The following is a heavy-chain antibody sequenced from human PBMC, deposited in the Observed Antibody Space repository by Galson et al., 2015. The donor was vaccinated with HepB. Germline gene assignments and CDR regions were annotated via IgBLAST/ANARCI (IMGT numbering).Heavy chain of an antibody. J-gene: IGHJ4*02. Sequence: SLRLSCAASGFTFSSYAMHWVRQAPGKGLEWVAVISYDGSNKYYADSVKGRFTISRDNSKNTLYLQMNSLRAEDTAVYYCAREAYYNDSSGYLHPSYYFDYWGQGTLVTVSS. CDR3: AREAYYNDSSGYLHPSYYFDY. D-gene: IGHD3-22*01. CDR2: ISYDGSNK. CDR1: GFTFSSYA. V-gene: IGHV3-30*04.